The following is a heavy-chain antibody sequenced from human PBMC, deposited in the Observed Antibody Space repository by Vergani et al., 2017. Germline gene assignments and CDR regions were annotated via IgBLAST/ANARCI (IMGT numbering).Heavy chain of an antibody. V-gene: IGHV1-69*04. D-gene: IGHD3-22*01. CDR2: IIPILGLA. CDR1: GGTFSSYA. CDR3: ASHSSGTSGHFDY. J-gene: IGHJ4*02. Sequence: QVQLVQSGAEVKKPGSSVKVSCKASGGTFSSYAISWVRQAPGQGLEWMGRIIPILGLANYAQKFQGRGTITADKSTSTAYMELSSLRSEDTAVYYCASHSSGTSGHFDYWGQGTLVTVSS.